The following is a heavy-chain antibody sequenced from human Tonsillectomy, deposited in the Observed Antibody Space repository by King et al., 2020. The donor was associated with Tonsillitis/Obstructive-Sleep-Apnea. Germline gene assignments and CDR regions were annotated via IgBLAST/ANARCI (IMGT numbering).Heavy chain of an antibody. CDR3: AKTDGGDYFYMDV. D-gene: IGHD3-16*01. J-gene: IGHJ6*03. CDR1: GFTFSSYT. CDR2: IRGTSRT. Sequence: QLVQSGGGLVQPGGSLRLSCAASGFTFSSYTIAWVRQAPGKGLGWVSGIRGTSRTYYADSVKGRFTISRDNSKNTLFLQMNSLTAEDTAVYYCAKTDGGDYFYMDVWGKGTTVTVSS. V-gene: IGHV3-23*04.